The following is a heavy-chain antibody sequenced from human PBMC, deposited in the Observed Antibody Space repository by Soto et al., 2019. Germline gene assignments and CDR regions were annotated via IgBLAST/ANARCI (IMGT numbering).Heavy chain of an antibody. J-gene: IGHJ4*02. CDR1: GDSVTSHY. CDR2: MHYTGCS. V-gene: IGHV4-59*02. D-gene: IGHD3-9*01. Sequence: SETLSLTCSFSGDSVTSHYLTWIRQSPEKGLEWIGYMHYTGCSHYNPSLKSRLTISVDKSKNQFSLQLMSLSAADTAVYYCGRLEGLATISYYFDYWGQGALVTVSS. CDR3: GRLEGLATISYYFDY.